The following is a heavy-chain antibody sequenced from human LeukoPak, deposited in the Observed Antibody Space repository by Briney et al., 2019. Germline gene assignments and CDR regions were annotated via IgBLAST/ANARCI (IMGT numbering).Heavy chain of an antibody. CDR3: AKVSTSTIVGGVDWFGP. D-gene: IGHD3-16*01. J-gene: IGHJ5*02. CDR1: GFTFSSYA. CDR2: ISGSGGST. V-gene: IGHV3-23*01. Sequence: GGSLRLSCAASGFTFSSYAMSWVRQAPGKGREWGSGISGSGGSTQYADSVKGRFTISRDNSKNTLYLQMNSLRDEDTAVYYCAKVSTSTIVGGVDWFGPWGQGTLVTVSS.